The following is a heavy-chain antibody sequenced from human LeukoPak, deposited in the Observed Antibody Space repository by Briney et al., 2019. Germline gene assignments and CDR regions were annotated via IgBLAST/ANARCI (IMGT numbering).Heavy chain of an antibody. CDR2: ISSSSSYI. CDR1: GFTFSSYS. D-gene: IGHD1-14*01. CDR3: ARDYNMAAKYYFDY. Sequence: GGSLRLSCAASGFTFSSYSMNWVRQAPGKGLEWVSSISSSSSYIYYADSVKGRFTISRDNAKNSLYLQMNSLRAEDTAVYYCARDYNMAAKYYFDYWGQGTLVTVSS. V-gene: IGHV3-21*01. J-gene: IGHJ4*02.